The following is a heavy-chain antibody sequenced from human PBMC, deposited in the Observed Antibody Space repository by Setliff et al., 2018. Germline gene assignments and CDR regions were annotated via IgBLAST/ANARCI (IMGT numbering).Heavy chain of an antibody. CDR3: ARGDSSGNNYPALDY. D-gene: IGHD1-26*01. V-gene: IGHV4-61*09. CDR2: IFSRGRI. Sequence: SETLSLTCTVSGTSISTGPYYWTWIRQSAERGLEWIGQIFSRGRINYRPSRSSRVTISADSSKNQFSLQLVSVTASDTAVYCCARGDSSGNNYPALDYWGQGILVTVS. J-gene: IGHJ4*02. CDR1: GTSISTGPYY.